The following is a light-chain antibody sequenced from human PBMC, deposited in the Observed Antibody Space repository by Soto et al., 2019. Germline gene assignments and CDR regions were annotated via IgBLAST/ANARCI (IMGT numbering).Light chain of an antibody. CDR2: SNN. J-gene: IGLJ1*01. CDR1: SYNIGSNT. Sequence: QSALTQPPSASGTPGQRVTISCSGSSYNIGSNTVNWYQQLPGTAPKLLIYSNNQRPSGVPDRFSGSKSGTSASLAISGLQSEDEADYYCAAWDDSLNGPVFGTGTKVTVL. V-gene: IGLV1-44*01. CDR3: AAWDDSLNGPV.